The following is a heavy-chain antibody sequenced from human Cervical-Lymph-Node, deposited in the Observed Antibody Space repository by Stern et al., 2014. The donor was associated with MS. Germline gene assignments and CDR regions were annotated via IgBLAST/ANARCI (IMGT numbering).Heavy chain of an antibody. V-gene: IGHV1-45*02. Sequence: MQLVQSGAEVKKTGSSVQISCKASGYTLTYRYLHWVRPAPGQAPEWMGWITPYNGNIKYAQKFQGRLTITREMSLSTIYMELSSLRSDDTAMYYCARSALYGDPHSFDSWGQGTQVSVSA. CDR1: GYTLTYRY. J-gene: IGHJ3*01. CDR3: ARSALYGDPHSFDS. CDR2: ITPYNGNI. D-gene: IGHD2-21*02.